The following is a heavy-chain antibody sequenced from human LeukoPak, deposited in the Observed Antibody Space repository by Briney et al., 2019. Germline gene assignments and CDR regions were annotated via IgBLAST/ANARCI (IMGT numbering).Heavy chain of an antibody. CDR2: IWYDGSNK. J-gene: IGHJ4*02. CDR3: ARDADYYDSSGYYFDY. V-gene: IGHV3-33*01. CDR1: GFTFGSYG. Sequence: QPGRSLRLSCAASGFTFGSYGMHWVRQAPGKGLEWVAVIWYDGSNKNYADSVKGRFTISRDNSKNTLYLQMNSLRVDDTAVYYCARDADYYDSSGYYFDYWGQGTLVTVSS. D-gene: IGHD3-22*01.